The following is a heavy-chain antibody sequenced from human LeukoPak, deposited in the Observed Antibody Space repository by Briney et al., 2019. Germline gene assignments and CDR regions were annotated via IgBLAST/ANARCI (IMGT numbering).Heavy chain of an antibody. J-gene: IGHJ4*02. CDR1: GFTFSSYW. CDR2: TNIDGSIA. CDR3: ARSNSGFDY. Sequence: GGSLRLSCAASGFTFSSYWMHWVRQAPGKGLVWVSRTNIDGSIASYADSVRGRFTISRDNAKNTLYLQMNNLRAEDTAVYYCARSNSGFDYWGQGTLVTVSP. D-gene: IGHD6-19*01. V-gene: IGHV3-74*01.